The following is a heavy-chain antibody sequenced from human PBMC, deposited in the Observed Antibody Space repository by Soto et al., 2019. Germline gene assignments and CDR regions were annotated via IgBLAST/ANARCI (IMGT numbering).Heavy chain of an antibody. J-gene: IGHJ4*02. CDR1: GFTLSSYG. V-gene: IGHV3-30*18. CDR3: AKEDIAAAGTFNY. Sequence: QVQLVESGGGGVQPGRSLRLSCAASGFTLSSYGMHWVRQAPGKGLEWVAVISYEGSNKYYADSVQGRFTISRDNSKSTLDLQMNSLRAEDTAVYSCAKEDIAAAGTFNYWGQGTLVTVSS. D-gene: IGHD6-13*01. CDR2: ISYEGSNK.